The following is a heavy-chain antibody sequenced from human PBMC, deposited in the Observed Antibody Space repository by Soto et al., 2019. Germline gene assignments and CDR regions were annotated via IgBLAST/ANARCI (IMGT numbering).Heavy chain of an antibody. CDR3: ARHLVVVAGTKVRIRQTDN. J-gene: IGHJ4*02. CDR1: GGSISSSSYD. CDR2: ISYSGSS. V-gene: IGHV4-39*01. Sequence: ETLSLTCTVSGGSISSSSYDGGWIRQPPGRGLEWVGSISYSGSSYYNPSLKSRVTISVDTSKNQFSLRLSSVTAADTAVYYCARHLVVVAGTKVRIRQTDNWGEGTLVTVSS. D-gene: IGHD6-19*01.